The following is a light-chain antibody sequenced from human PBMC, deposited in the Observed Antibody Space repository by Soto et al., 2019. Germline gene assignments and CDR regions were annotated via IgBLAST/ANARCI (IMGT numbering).Light chain of an antibody. CDR3: ASYTTSSTYV. CDR2: DVS. Sequence: QSALTQPASVSGSPGQSIAISCTGTSSDVGAFNYVSWYQQHPGKAPKFMIFDVSSRPSGVSDRFSGSKSGNTASLTISGLQTEDEADYYSASYTTSSTYVFGTGTKLTVL. V-gene: IGLV2-14*03. CDR1: SSDVGAFNY. J-gene: IGLJ1*01.